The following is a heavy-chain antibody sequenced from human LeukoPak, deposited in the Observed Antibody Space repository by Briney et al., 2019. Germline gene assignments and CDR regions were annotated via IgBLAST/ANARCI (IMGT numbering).Heavy chain of an antibody. V-gene: IGHV4-39*01. CDR2: IYYSGST. J-gene: IGHJ4*02. D-gene: IGHD6-19*01. CDR1: GGSISSSSYY. CDR3: ARRVAGTYYFDY. Sequence: PSETLSLTCTVSGGSISSSSYYWGWIRQPPGKGLEWIGSIYYSGSTYYNPSLKSRVTISVDTSKNQFSLKLSSVTAADTAVYYCARRVAGTYYFDYWGQGTLVTVSS.